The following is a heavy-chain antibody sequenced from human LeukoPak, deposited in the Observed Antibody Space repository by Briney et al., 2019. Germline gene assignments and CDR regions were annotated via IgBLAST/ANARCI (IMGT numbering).Heavy chain of an antibody. J-gene: IGHJ6*03. CDR1: GYTFTSYG. Sequence: ASVKVSCKASGYTFTSYGISWVRQAPGQGLEWMGWISAYNGNTNYAQKLQGRVTMTRDTSTSTVYMELSSLRSEDTAVYYCARGGIAAYYMDVWGKGTTVTISS. CDR3: ARGGIAAYYMDV. CDR2: ISAYNGNT. D-gene: IGHD6-13*01. V-gene: IGHV1-18*01.